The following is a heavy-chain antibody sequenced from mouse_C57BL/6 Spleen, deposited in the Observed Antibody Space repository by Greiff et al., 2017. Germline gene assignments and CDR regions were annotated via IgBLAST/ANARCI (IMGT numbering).Heavy chain of an antibody. V-gene: IGHV5-16*01. CDR1: GLTFSDYY. CDR2: INYDGRST. D-gene: IGHD2-1*01. J-gene: IGHJ4*01. CDR3: ARVGNWYAMDY. Sequence: EVQLQESEGGLVQPGSSMKLSCKASGLTFSDYYMAWVRQVPEKGLEWVANINYDGRSTYYLDSLKSRFIISRDNAKNILYLQMSSLKSEDTATDYCARVGNWYAMDYWGQGTSVTVSS.